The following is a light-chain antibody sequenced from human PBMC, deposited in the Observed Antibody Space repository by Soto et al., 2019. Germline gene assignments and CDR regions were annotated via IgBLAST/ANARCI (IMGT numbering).Light chain of an antibody. CDR2: DAS. V-gene: IGKV1-5*02. CDR1: QSISSW. Sequence: DIQMTQSPSTLSASVGDRVTIICRASQSISSWLAWYQQKPGKAPKLLIYDASSLESGVPSRFSGSGSGTEFTLTISSLQPDDFATYYCQQYNSYSFLTFGGGTKVDIK. J-gene: IGKJ4*01. CDR3: QQYNSYSFLT.